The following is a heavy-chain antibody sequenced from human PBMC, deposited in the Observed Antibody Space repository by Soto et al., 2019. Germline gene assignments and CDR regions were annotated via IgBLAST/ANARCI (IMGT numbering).Heavy chain of an antibody. J-gene: IGHJ4*02. D-gene: IGHD1-7*01. CDR3: ARQTETTWYFDS. CDR1: GDSIRSGDYY. Sequence: QMQLQESGPGLVKPSQTLSLTCTVSGDSIRSGDYYWSWIRQHPGKGLEWIGYIYTSGSTDYNASLKRRISISVDTSKNQSALRLSSVTAADTAVYHCARQTETTWYFDSWGQGTLVTVSS. CDR2: IYTSGST. V-gene: IGHV4-31*03.